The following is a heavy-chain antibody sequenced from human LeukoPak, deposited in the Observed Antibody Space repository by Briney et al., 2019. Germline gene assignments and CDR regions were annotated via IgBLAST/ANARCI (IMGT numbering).Heavy chain of an antibody. D-gene: IGHD1-7*01. CDR2: IGTYGGDT. V-gene: IGHV1-8*02. CDR1: TSR. CDR3: VRGYFNWNYAGVGEYYYMDV. Sequence: ASVKVSCKATSRISWVRQAPGQGLEWMGWIGTYGGDTYYAQKFQGRVTMTRDTSISTGYMELSSLRSEDTAVYYCVRGYFNWNYAGVGEYYYMDVWGKGTTVTVSS. J-gene: IGHJ6*03.